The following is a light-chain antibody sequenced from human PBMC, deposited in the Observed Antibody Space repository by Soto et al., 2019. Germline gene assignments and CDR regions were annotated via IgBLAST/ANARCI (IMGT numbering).Light chain of an antibody. CDR2: AAS. CDR3: QHYNSYSEA. V-gene: IGKV1-9*01. CDR1: QGISSN. J-gene: IGKJ1*01. Sequence: QLTQSPSSLSASVGDRVTITCRASQGISSNLAWYQQKPGKVPKLLISAASTLQSGVPSRLSGSGSGTDFTLTISSLQPEDFATYYCQHYNSYSEAFGQGTKVDIK.